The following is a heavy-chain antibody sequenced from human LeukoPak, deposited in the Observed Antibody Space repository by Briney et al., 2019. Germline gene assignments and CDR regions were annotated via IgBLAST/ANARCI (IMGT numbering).Heavy chain of an antibody. J-gene: IGHJ5*02. CDR2: IYYSGST. CDR3: ARVAGWEWFGP. V-gene: IGHV4-59*11. D-gene: IGHD6-13*01. Sequence: SETLSLTCTVSGGSISSHYWSWIRQPPGKGLEWIGYIYYSGSTNYNPSLKSRVTISVDTSKNQFSLKLSSVTAGGTAVYYCARVAGWEWFGPGGQGTLGPVSS. CDR1: GGSISSHY.